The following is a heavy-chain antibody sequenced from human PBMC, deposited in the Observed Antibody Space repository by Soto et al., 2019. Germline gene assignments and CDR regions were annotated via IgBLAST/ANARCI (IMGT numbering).Heavy chain of an antibody. D-gene: IGHD3-3*01. CDR2: INHSGNT. J-gene: IGHJ4*02. V-gene: IGHV4-34*01. CDR1: GVSFSGYY. CDR3: AREYDFWSGYRKGHFDY. Sequence: PSETLSLTCAVYGVSFSGYYWSWIRQPPGKGLEWIGEINHSGNTNYNPSLKSRVTISVDTSKNQLSLKLSSLTAADTAVYYCAREYDFWSGYRKGHFDYWGQGTLVTVSS.